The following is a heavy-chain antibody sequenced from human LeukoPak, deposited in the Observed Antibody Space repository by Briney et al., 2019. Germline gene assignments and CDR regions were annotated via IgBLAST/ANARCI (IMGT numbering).Heavy chain of an antibody. D-gene: IGHD4-11*01. J-gene: IGHJ4*02. CDR3: ARGIDDYSNYEALDY. Sequence: ASVKVSCKASGYTFTGYYMHWVRQAPGQGLEWMGWINPNSGGINYAQKFQGRVTMTRDTSISTAYMELSRLRSDDTAVYYCARGIDDYSNYEALDYWGQGTLVTVSS. CDR1: GYTFTGYY. CDR2: INPNSGGI. V-gene: IGHV1-2*02.